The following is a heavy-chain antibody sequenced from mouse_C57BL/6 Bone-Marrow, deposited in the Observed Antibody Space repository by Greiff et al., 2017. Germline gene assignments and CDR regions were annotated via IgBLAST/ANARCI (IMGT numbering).Heavy chain of an antibody. J-gene: IGHJ2*01. V-gene: IGHV1-69*01. CDR2: IDPSDSYT. Sequence: QVQLQQPGAELVMPGASVKLSCKASGYTFTSYWMHWVKQRPGQGLEWIGEIDPSDSYTNYNQKFKGKSTLTVAKSSSTAYMQLSSLTSEDSAVYYCAREGYYGSSAFDYWGQGTTLTVSS. CDR3: AREGYYGSSAFDY. D-gene: IGHD1-1*01. CDR1: GYTFTSYW.